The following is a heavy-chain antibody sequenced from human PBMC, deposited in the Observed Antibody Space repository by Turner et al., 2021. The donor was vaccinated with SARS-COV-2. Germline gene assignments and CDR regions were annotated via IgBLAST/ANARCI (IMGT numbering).Heavy chain of an antibody. J-gene: IGHJ4*02. CDR2: FDPEDGET. CDR1: GYTLTELS. D-gene: IGHD2-2*01. V-gene: IGHV1-24*01. Sequence: QVQLVQSGAEVKKPGSSVKVSCKVSGYTLTELSMHWVRQAPGKGLEWMGGFDPEDGETIYAQKFQGRVTMTEDTSTDTAYMELSSLRSEDTAVYYCATDRGYCSSTRCYRSNFDDWGQGTLVTVSS. CDR3: ATDRGYCSSTRCYRSNFDD.